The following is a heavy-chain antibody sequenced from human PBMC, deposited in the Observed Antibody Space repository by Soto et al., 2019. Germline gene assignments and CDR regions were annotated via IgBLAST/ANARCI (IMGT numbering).Heavy chain of an antibody. V-gene: IGHV3-30-3*01. D-gene: IGHD2-15*01. J-gene: IGHJ6*02. Sequence: QVQLVESGGGVVQPGRSLRLSCAASGFTFRNYAMHWVRQAPGKGLECVAVXSXXGGNKFYRDYVKGRFTISRDNSKNTLYLQINSLRYEDTAVYYCARGDREDIAVVIGVRPGEYGVDVWGQGTTVTVSS. CDR3: ARGDREDIAVVIGVRPGEYGVDV. CDR1: GFTFRNYA. CDR2: XSXXGGNK.